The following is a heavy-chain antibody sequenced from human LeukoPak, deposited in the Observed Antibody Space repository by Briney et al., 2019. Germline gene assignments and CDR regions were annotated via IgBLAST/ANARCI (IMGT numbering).Heavy chain of an antibody. D-gene: IGHD3-9*01. CDR3: ARFHMSTGSFDC. V-gene: IGHV4-59*02. J-gene: IGHJ4*02. Sequence: PSETLSLTCTVSGASVSPYYWGWIRQPPGKGLEWIGYIYYTGSTNYNPSLKNRVTISVDTSKNQFSLNLSSVTAADTAVYYCARFHMSTGSFDCWGQGTLVTVSS. CDR2: IYYTGST. CDR1: GASVSPYY.